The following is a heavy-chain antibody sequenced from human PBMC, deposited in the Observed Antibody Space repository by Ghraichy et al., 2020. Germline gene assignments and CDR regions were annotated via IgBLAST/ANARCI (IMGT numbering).Heavy chain of an antibody. CDR1: GFTFSSYW. D-gene: IGHD3-22*01. J-gene: IGHJ4*02. Sequence: SCAASGFTFSSYWMSWVRQAPGKGLEWVANIKEDGSDKYYVDSVKGRFTISRDNAKSSAYLQMDSLRVEDTAVYYCATWDNSGRHQGFDYWGQGSLVTVSS. CDR2: IKEDGSDK. CDR3: ATWDNSGRHQGFDY. V-gene: IGHV3-7*01.